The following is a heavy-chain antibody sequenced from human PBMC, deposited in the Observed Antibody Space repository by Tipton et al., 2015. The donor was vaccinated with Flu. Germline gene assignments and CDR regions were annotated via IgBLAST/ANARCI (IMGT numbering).Heavy chain of an antibody. D-gene: IGHD1-1*01. CDR1: GYTFSSYG. Sequence: QVQLVQSGAEVKKPGASVKVSCKASGYTFSSYGINWVRQATGQGLEWMGWMNPNSGNTGYAQKFQGRVTMTRNTSISTAYMELTSLTSEDTAVYYCARNRQQSRYFDLWGRGTLVTVSS. CDR2: MNPNSGNT. V-gene: IGHV1-8*01. CDR3: ARNRQQSRYFDL. J-gene: IGHJ2*01.